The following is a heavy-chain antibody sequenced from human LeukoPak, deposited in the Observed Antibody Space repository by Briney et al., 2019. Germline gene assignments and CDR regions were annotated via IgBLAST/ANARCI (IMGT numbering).Heavy chain of an antibody. J-gene: IGHJ3*02. CDR2: IYWDDDK. CDR3: AHRRAAAGTGDAFDI. V-gene: IGHV2-5*02. CDR1: GFSLSTSGVG. Sequence: CGPTLVNPTQTLTLTCTFSGFSLSTSGVGVGWIRQPPGKALEWLALIYWDDDKLYSPTLKSRLTITKDTSKHQVVLTMTTMDPVHTATYYCAHRRAAAGTGDAFDIWGQGTMVTVSS. D-gene: IGHD6-13*01.